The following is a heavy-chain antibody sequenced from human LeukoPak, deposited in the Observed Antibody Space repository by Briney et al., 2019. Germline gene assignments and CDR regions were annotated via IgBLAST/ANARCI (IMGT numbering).Heavy chain of an antibody. Sequence: PSETLSLTCTVSGGSISSSSYYWGWIRQPPGTGLEWIGSMYYSGSTYYNPSLKSRVTISVDTSKNQFSLKLSSVTAADTAVYYCARVGEMRFDPWGLGTLVTVSS. CDR3: ARVGEMRFDP. V-gene: IGHV4-39*07. CDR2: MYYSGST. J-gene: IGHJ5*02. CDR1: GGSISSSSYY. D-gene: IGHD5-24*01.